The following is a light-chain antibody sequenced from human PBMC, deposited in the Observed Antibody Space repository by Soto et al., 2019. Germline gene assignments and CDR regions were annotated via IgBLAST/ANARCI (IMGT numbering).Light chain of an antibody. CDR2: DTS. J-gene: IGKJ4*01. Sequence: IVLTQSPATLSLSPGDTATLSCRASQSVGSFLAWYQLKPGQAPRLLIYDTSNRATGIPARFSGSGSGTDFTLTISSLEPEDFAVYYCQQRSNWLTFGGGNKVEIK. CDR1: QSVGSF. CDR3: QQRSNWLT. V-gene: IGKV3-11*01.